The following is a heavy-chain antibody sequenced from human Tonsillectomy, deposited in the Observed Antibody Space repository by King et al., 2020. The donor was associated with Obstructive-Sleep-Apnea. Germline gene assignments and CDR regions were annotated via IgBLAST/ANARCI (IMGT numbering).Heavy chain of an antibody. CDR1: GGSISSYY. CDR3: ARSLDSSGYYYTNY. V-gene: IGHV4-59*08. J-gene: IGHJ4*02. D-gene: IGHD3-22*01. CDR2: ISYSGST. Sequence: QLQESGPGLVKPSETLSLTCTVSGGSISSYYWSWIRQPPGKGLEWIGDISYSGSTNYNPSLKSRVTISVDTSKNQFSLKLSSVTAADTAVYYCARSLDSSGYYYTNYWGQGTLVTVSS.